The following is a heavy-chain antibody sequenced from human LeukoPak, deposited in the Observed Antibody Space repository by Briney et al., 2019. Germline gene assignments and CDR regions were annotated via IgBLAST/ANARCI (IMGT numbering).Heavy chain of an antibody. CDR3: ASADSSSWYPVYLQH. CDR1: SASISSSPYY. J-gene: IGHJ1*01. V-gene: IGHV4-39*07. CDR2: IYYSGST. Sequence: SETLSLTCTVSSASISSSPYYWGWIRQPPGKGLEWIGSIYYSGSTYYNPSLKSRVTISVDTSKNQFSLKLSSVTAADTAVYYCASADSSSWYPVYLQHWGQGTLVTVSS. D-gene: IGHD6-13*01.